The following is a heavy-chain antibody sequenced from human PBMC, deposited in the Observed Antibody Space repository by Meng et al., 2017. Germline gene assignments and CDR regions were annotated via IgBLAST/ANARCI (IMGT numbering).Heavy chain of an antibody. V-gene: IGHV6-1*01. J-gene: IGHJ4*02. CDR2: AYYRSKWYH. CDR1: GDSVSSNSAA. Sequence: QIQLQQSGPGLVKPSQTLSLICAISGDSVSSNSAAWNWIRQSPSRGLEWLGRAYYRSKWYHDYAESVKSRISIDPDTSKNQFSLQLRSVTPEDSAVYYCARSSYSFDSWGQRTLVTVSS. CDR3: ARSSYSFDS. D-gene: IGHD1-26*01.